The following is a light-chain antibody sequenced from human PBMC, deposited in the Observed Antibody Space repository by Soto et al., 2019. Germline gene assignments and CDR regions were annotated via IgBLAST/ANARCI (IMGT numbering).Light chain of an antibody. V-gene: IGKV1-33*01. CDR3: QQYDNLLT. CDR1: QDISNY. CDR2: DAS. Sequence: DIQMTQSPSFLSASVGDRVTITCQASQDISNYLNWYQQKPGKAPKLLIYDASNLETIVPSRFSGSGSGTDFTFTISSLQPEDIATYYCQQYDNLLTFGGGTKVDIK. J-gene: IGKJ4*01.